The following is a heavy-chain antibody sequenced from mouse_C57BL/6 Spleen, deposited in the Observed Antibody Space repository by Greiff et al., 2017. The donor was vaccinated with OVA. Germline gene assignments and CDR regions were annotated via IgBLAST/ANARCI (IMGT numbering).Heavy chain of an antibody. CDR3: ARSGTTGEYFDY. D-gene: IGHD1-1*01. J-gene: IGHJ2*01. CDR1: GYAFSSSW. V-gene: IGHV1-82*01. CDR2: IYPGDGDT. Sequence: VQLQQSGPELVKPGASVKISCKASGYAFSSSWMNWVKQRPGKGLEWIGRIYPGDGDTNYNGKFKGKATLTADKSSSTAYMQLSSLTSEDSAVYCCARSGTTGEYFDYWGQGTTLTVSS.